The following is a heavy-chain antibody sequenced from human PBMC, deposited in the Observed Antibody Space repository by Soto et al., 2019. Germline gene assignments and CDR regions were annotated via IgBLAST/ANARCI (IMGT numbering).Heavy chain of an antibody. V-gene: IGHV3-66*04. J-gene: IGHJ4*02. CDR2: SCGGGSA. Sequence: PSETLSLTCAVSGGSISSGGYSWSWFRQAPGKGLEWVSVSCGGGSADYADSVNVRFTISRYKSKKTLYLQMKSLAAEDTAVYYYERHGYSYGGGYFDYWGQGTLVTVSS. CDR3: ERHGYSYGGGYFDY. CDR1: GGSISSGGYS. D-gene: IGHD5-18*01.